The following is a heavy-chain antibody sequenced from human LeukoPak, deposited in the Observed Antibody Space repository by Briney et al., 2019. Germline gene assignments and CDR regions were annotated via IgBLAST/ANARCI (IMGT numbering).Heavy chain of an antibody. V-gene: IGHV3-7*01. D-gene: IGHD1-26*01. J-gene: IGHJ4*02. Sequence: GGSLRLSCSASGFTLSNYWMSWVRQAPGKGLEWVANIHQDGISKYYVDSVKGRFAISRDDAQNTLYLQMNNLRAEDTAVYYCVRDLFSGSYYEDFWGQGTLVTVSS. CDR1: GFTLSNYW. CDR3: VRDLFSGSYYEDF. CDR2: IHQDGISK.